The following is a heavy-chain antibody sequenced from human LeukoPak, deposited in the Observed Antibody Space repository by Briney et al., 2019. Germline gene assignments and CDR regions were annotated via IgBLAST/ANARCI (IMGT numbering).Heavy chain of an antibody. CDR1: GGSISSIGYY. Sequence: SETLSLTXIVSGGSISSIGYYWGWIRQPPGKGLEWIGSVYYSGSTFYNPSLKSRVTTSVDTSKSQFSLKLNSMTAADTAAYYCARGYCSGGSCYWGDYWGQGALVTVSS. CDR2: VYYSGST. CDR3: ARGYCSGGSCYWGDY. D-gene: IGHD2-15*01. V-gene: IGHV4-39*01. J-gene: IGHJ4*02.